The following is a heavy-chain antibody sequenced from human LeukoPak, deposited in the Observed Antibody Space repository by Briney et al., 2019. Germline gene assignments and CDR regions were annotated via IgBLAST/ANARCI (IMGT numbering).Heavy chain of an antibody. Sequence: GGSLRLSCAASGFTVSSNYMSWVRQAPGKGLEWVSVIYSGGSTYYADSVKGRFTISRDDSENTLYLQMSRLRAEDTAVYWCTRGAGYSDTWSQGTLVTVSS. J-gene: IGHJ5*02. CDR3: TRGAGYSDT. V-gene: IGHV3-53*01. CDR1: GFTVSSNY. D-gene: IGHD2-2*02. CDR2: IYSGGST.